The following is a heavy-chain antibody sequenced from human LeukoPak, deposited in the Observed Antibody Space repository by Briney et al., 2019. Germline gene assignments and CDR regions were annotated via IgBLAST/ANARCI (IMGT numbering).Heavy chain of an antibody. Sequence: GGSLRLSCAASGFTFSSYSMNWVRQAPGKGLEWVSSISSSSSYIYYADPVKGRFTISRDNAKNSLYLQMNSLRAEDTAVYYCARDGSGSYYIDYWGQGTLVTVSS. CDR2: ISSSSSYI. D-gene: IGHD1-26*01. J-gene: IGHJ4*02. V-gene: IGHV3-21*01. CDR3: ARDGSGSYYIDY. CDR1: GFTFSSYS.